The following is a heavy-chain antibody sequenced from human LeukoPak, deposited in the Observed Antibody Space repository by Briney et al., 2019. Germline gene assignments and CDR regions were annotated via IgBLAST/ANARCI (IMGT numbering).Heavy chain of an antibody. CDR1: GFIFSSYA. V-gene: IGHV3-48*04. D-gene: IGHD3-22*01. CDR3: ARMDYYDSSGYPPVDI. Sequence: GGSLRLSCAASGFIFSSYAMSWVRQAPGKGLEWVSYISSSGSTIYYADSVRGRFTISRDNAKNSLYLQMNSLRAEDTAVYYCARMDYYDSSGYPPVDIWGQGTMVTVSS. CDR2: ISSSGSTI. J-gene: IGHJ3*02.